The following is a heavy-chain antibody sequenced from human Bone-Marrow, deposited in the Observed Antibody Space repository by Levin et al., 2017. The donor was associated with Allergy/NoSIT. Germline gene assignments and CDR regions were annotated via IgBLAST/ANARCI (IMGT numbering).Heavy chain of an antibody. CDR3: ARDRLLWFGERRYWFDP. J-gene: IGHJ5*02. V-gene: IGHV4-34*01. CDR1: GGSFSGYY. Sequence: GSLRLSCAVYGGSFSGYYWSWIRQPQGKGLEWIGEINHSGSTNYNPSLKSRVTISVDTSKNQFSLKLSSVTAADTAVYYCARDRLLWFGERRYWFDPWGQGTLVTVSS. CDR2: INHSGST. D-gene: IGHD3-10*01.